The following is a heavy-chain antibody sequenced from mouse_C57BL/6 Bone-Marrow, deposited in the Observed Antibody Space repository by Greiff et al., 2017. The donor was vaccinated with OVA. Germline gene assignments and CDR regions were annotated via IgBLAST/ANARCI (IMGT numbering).Heavy chain of an antibody. J-gene: IGHJ1*03. Sequence: QVQLQQPGAELVKPGASVKVSCKASGYTFTSYWLHWVKQRPGQGLEWIGRIHPTDSDTKYNQKFKCKATLTVDKSSSTAYMQLSSLTSEDSAVYYCAITYSNYWYFDVWGTGTTVTVSS. D-gene: IGHD2-5*01. CDR2: IHPTDSDT. CDR1: GYTFTSYW. V-gene: IGHV1-74*01. CDR3: AITYSNYWYFDV.